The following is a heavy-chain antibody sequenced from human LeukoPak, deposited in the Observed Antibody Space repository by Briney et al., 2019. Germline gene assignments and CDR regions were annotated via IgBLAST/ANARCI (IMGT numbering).Heavy chain of an antibody. Sequence: AGSLRLSCVASGFTFSRYTINWIRQAPGRGLEWVSAISGGDTRYYADSVWGRFTVTRDNAKDIVYLQMGNLGPEDTAIYFCAKNRETDNVWTFDLWGRGTMVTVSS. J-gene: IGHJ3*01. CDR2: ISGGDTR. V-gene: IGHV3-23*01. D-gene: IGHD3-16*01. CDR1: GFTFSRYT. CDR3: AKNRETDNVWTFDL.